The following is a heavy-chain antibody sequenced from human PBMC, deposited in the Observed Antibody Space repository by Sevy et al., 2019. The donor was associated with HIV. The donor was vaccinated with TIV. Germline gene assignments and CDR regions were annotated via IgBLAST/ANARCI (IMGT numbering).Heavy chain of an antibody. V-gene: IGHV4-61*01. CDR3: ASTRGRWLQLDY. Sequence: SETLSLTCTVSGGSVSSGSYYWSWIRQPPGKGLEWIGYIYYSGSTNYNPSLKSRVTISVDTSKNQFSLRLSSVTAADTAVYYWASTRGRWLQLDYWGQGTLVTVSS. CDR2: IYYSGST. D-gene: IGHD3-16*01. CDR1: GGSVSSGSYY. J-gene: IGHJ4*02.